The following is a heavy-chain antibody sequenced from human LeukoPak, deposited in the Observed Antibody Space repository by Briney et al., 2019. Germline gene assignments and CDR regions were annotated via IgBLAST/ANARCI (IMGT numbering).Heavy chain of an antibody. V-gene: IGHV3-21*01. Sequence: PGGSLRLSCAASGFTFSSYSMNWVRQAPGKGLEWVSSISSSSSYIYYADSVEGRFTISRDNAKNSLYLQMNSLRAEDTAVYYCARGSSSSWYLRDYWGQGTLVTVSS. CDR2: ISSSSSYI. CDR1: GFTFSSYS. D-gene: IGHD6-13*01. CDR3: ARGSSSSWYLRDY. J-gene: IGHJ4*02.